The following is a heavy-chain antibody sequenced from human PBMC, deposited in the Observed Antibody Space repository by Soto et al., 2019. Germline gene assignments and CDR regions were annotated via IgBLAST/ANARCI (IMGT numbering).Heavy chain of an antibody. J-gene: IGHJ4*02. CDR2: INPSGGST. CDR1: GYTFTSHY. V-gene: IGHV1-46*01. D-gene: IGHD3-3*01. Sequence: QVQLVQSGAEVKKPGASVKVSCKASGYTFTSHYIHWVRQAPGEGLEWMGIINPSGGSTSYAQRFEGRVTMTTDTSTRTVYMELRSLRSEDTAIYYCARELGSRSSWFPHRGSDDYWGQGTLVTVSS. CDR3: ARELGSRSSWFPHRGSDDY.